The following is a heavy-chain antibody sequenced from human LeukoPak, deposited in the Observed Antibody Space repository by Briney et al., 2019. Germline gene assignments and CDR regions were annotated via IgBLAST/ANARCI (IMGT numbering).Heavy chain of an antibody. J-gene: IGHJ4*02. CDR1: GFTFSSYA. V-gene: IGHV3-23*01. CDR3: ARDRSLGDFFDY. D-gene: IGHD3-16*02. Sequence: PGGSLRLSCAASGFTFSSYAMSWVRQAPGKGLEWVSAISGSGGSTYYADSVKGRFTISRDNSKNTLYLQMNSLRAEDTAVYYCARDRSLGDFFDYWGQGTLVTVSS. CDR2: ISGSGGST.